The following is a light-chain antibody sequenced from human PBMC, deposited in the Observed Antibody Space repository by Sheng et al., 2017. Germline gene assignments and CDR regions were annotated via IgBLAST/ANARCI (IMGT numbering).Light chain of an antibody. V-gene: IGKV3D-20*02. Sequence: EIVLTQSPGTLSSSPGERATLSCRASQLIRAGFLAWYQQKPGQAPRVLIYGASSRATGIPDRFTGSGSGTDFTLTISRLEPEDFAVYYCQQRSNWPSFGQGTRLEIK. CDR3: QQRSNWPS. CDR2: GAS. CDR1: QLIRAGF. J-gene: IGKJ2*03.